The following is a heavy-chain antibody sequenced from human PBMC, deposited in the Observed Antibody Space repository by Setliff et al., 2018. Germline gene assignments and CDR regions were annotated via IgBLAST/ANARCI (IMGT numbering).Heavy chain of an antibody. V-gene: IGHV4-59*08. CDR1: GGSINSYY. CDR3: ARGARIVGATPLPVNWFDP. J-gene: IGHJ5*02. D-gene: IGHD1-26*01. CDR2: IYYSGNSNYDT. Sequence: SETLSLTCIVSGGSINSYYWNWIRQPPGKGLEWIGYIYYSGNSNYDTKYNPSLKSRVTISVDTSKNQFSLKLSAVTAADTAVYYCARGARIVGATPLPVNWFDPWGQGTLVTVSS.